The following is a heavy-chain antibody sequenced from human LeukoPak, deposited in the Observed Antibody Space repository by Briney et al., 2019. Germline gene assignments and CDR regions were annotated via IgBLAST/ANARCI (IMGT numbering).Heavy chain of an antibody. CDR2: ISGGGGST. CDR1: GFTFSNYA. V-gene: IGHV3-23*01. Sequence: PGGSLRLSCAASGFTFSNYAMSWVRQAPGKGLEWVSTISGGGGSTYYADSVKGRFTISRDNSKYTLYLQMNSLRAEDTAVYYCAKDRMYSGSYYAYYFDYWGQGTLVTVSS. D-gene: IGHD1-26*01. J-gene: IGHJ4*02. CDR3: AKDRMYSGSYYAYYFDY.